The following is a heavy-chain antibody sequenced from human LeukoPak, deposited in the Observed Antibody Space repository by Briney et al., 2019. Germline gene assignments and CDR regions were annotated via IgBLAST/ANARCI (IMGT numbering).Heavy chain of an antibody. D-gene: IGHD3-3*01. CDR3: ARDLEEKSYDFWSGYKQNYFDY. CDR2: ISSSSSYI. V-gene: IGHV3-21*01. CDR1: GFTFSSYS. J-gene: IGHJ4*02. Sequence: PGGSLRLSCAASGFTFSSYSMNWVRQAPGKGLEWVSSISSSSSYIYYADSVKGRFTISRDNAKNSLYLQMNSLRAEDTAVYYCARDLEEKSYDFWSGYKQNYFDYWGQGTLVTVSS.